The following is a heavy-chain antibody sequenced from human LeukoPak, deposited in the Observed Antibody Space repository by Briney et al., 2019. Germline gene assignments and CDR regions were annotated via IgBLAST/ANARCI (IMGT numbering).Heavy chain of an antibody. CDR2: IIPILGIA. D-gene: IGHD3-22*01. CDR3: ARDLGYYHDSSGYPRWYFDL. Sequence: GASVKVSCKASGGTFSSYAISWVRQAPGQGLEWMGRIIPILGIANYAQKFQGRVTITADKSTSTAYMELSSLRSEDTAVYYCARDLGYYHDSSGYPRWYFDLWGRGTLVTVSS. J-gene: IGHJ2*01. V-gene: IGHV1-69*04. CDR1: GGTFSSYA.